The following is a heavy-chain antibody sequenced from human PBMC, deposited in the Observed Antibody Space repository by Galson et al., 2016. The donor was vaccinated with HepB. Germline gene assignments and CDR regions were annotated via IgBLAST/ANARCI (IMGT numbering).Heavy chain of an antibody. CDR3: ARHVAVPGTRGFDS. CDR1: GDSMTSNW. CDR2: AYHSGST. V-gene: IGHV4-4*02. D-gene: IGHD6-19*01. J-gene: IGHJ4*02. Sequence: ETLSLTCTVSGDSMTSNWWSWVRQPPGQALDWIGEAYHSGSTHYNPSLNNRVTLSIDTSNNQLSLELNFVTAADTAIYYCARHVAVPGTRGFDSWGQGTLVTASS.